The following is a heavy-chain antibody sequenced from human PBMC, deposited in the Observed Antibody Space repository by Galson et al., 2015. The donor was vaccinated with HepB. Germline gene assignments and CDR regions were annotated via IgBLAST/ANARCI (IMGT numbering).Heavy chain of an antibody. D-gene: IGHD4-17*01. CDR2: TFYRSKWYN. V-gene: IGHV6-1*01. CDR1: GDSVSSHSAA. CDR3: AREGGQLMTAVTHFDY. J-gene: IGHJ4*02. Sequence: CAISGDSVSSHSAAWNWIRQSPSRGLEWLGRTFYRSKWYNDYAVSVKSRITINPDTSNNQFSLQLNSVTPEDMAVYYCAREGGQLMTAVTHFDYWGQGTLVTVSS.